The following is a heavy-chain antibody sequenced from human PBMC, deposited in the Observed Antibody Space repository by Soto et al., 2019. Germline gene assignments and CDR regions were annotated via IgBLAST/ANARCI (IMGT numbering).Heavy chain of an antibody. Sequence: ASVKVSCKASGGTFSSYAISWVRQAPGQGLEWMGGIIPIFGTANYAQKFQGRVTITADESTSTAYMELSSLRSEDTAVYYCARSAQEVDTAMGLYYYYYYGMDVWGQGTTVTVSS. CDR3: ARSAQEVDTAMGLYYYYYYGMDV. J-gene: IGHJ6*02. D-gene: IGHD5-18*01. V-gene: IGHV1-69*13. CDR2: IIPIFGTA. CDR1: GGTFSSYA.